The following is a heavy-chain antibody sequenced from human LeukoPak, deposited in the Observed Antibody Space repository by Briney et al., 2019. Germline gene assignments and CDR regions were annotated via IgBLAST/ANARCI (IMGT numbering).Heavy chain of an antibody. CDR2: IRNKAYGGTT. CDR1: GFTFDDYT. Sequence: GGSLRLSCIGSGFTFDDYTINWVRQAPGKGLQWVGFIRNKAYGGTTEYDASVKGRLIISRDDSKSIAFLQLNSLKTEDTGIYYCSKSLTTAWYGWLDPWGQGTLVTVSS. V-gene: IGHV3-49*04. D-gene: IGHD1-1*01. J-gene: IGHJ5*02. CDR3: SKSLTTAWYGWLDP.